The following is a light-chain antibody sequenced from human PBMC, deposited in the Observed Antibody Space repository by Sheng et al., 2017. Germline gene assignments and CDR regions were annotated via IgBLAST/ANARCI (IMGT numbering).Light chain of an antibody. CDR3: QQSSSFPPT. Sequence: DIQMTQSPSSLSASVGDRVTITCRASQTISIYLNWYQQKPGKTPNLLVYAASTLQSGVPSRFSGSGSGTDFILTITSLQPEDFATYYCQQSSSFPPTFGQGTKVEIK. CDR2: AAS. V-gene: IGKV1-39*01. J-gene: IGKJ1*01. CDR1: QTISIY.